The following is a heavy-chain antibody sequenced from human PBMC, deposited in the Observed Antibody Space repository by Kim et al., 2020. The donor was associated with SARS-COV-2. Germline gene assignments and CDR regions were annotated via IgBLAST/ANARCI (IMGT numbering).Heavy chain of an antibody. CDR2: IYNRGDS. V-gene: IGHV4-59*13. CDR1: GGSISSYH. J-gene: IGHJ3*02. Sequence: SETLSLTCTVSGGSISSYHWSWIRQCPGEGLEWIGLIYNRGDSEYNPSLKSRLTISQDTSRNQFSLKLTSVTAADTAIYYCARGAYYSDTYWYSDIWGQGTMVTVSS. CDR3: ARGAYYSDTYWYSDI. D-gene: IGHD3-22*01.